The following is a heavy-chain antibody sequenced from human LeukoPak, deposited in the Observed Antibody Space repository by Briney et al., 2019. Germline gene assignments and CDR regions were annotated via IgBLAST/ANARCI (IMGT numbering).Heavy chain of an antibody. CDR3: ARENVDAFYDY. J-gene: IGHJ4*02. V-gene: IGHV4-4*07. Sequence: SETLSLTCTVSGGSISSYYWSWIRQPAGKGLEWIGRIYSSGSTYYNPSLKSRVTISVDTSKNQFSLKLSSVTAADTAVYYCARENVDAFYDYWGQGTLVTVSS. CDR1: GGSISSYY. CDR2: IYSSGST. D-gene: IGHD2-8*01.